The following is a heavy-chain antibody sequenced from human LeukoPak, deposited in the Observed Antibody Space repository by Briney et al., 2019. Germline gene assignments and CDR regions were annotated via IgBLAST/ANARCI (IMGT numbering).Heavy chain of an antibody. V-gene: IGHV4-34*01. D-gene: IGHD6-6*01. J-gene: IGHJ5*02. Sequence: SETLSLTCAVYGGSFSGYYWSWIRQPPGKGLEWIGEINHSGSTNYNPSLKSRVTISVDTSKNQFSLKLSSVTAADTAVYYCARAPGYGSSSGGLDPWGQGTLVTVSS. CDR3: ARAPGYGSSSGGLDP. CDR2: INHSGST. CDR1: GGSFSGYY.